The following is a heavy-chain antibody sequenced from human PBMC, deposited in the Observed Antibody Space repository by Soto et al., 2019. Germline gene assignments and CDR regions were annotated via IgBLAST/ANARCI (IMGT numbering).Heavy chain of an antibody. Sequence: GASVKVSCAASGFTFSSYSMNWVRQAPGKGLEWVSSVSSSSSYIYYADSVKGRFTISRDNAKNSLYLQVNSLRAEDTAVYYCARVSYYDSSGPFDYWGQGTLVTVSS. V-gene: IGHV3-21*01. J-gene: IGHJ4*02. CDR1: GFTFSSYS. D-gene: IGHD3-22*01. CDR3: ARVSYYDSSGPFDY. CDR2: VSSSSSYI.